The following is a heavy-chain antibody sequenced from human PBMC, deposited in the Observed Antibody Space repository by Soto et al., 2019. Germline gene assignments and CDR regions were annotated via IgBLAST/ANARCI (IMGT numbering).Heavy chain of an antibody. Sequence: QVELVESGGGVVQPGGSLRLACAASGFTFSSYGMHWVRQAPGKGLEWVAVIWFDGSKEFYAASVEGRFTISRDNSKNMVYLEMNSPRDVDTAVYYCARAVPAANCWFDSWGQGTLVTVSS. CDR1: GFTFSSYG. J-gene: IGHJ5*01. CDR2: IWFDGSKE. CDR3: ARAVPAANCWFDS. D-gene: IGHD2-2*01. V-gene: IGHV3-33*01.